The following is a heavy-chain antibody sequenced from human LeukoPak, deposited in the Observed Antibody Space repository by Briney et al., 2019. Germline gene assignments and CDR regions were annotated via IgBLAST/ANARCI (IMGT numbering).Heavy chain of an antibody. CDR3: ARGDLYDILTGYYYYFDY. J-gene: IGHJ4*02. CDR1: GYTFTGYY. CDR2: INPNSGGT. V-gene: IGHV1-2*04. Sequence: ASVKVSCKASGYTFTGYYMHWVRQAPGQGLEWMGWINPNSGGTNYAQKFQGWVTMTRDTSISTAYMELSRLRSDDTAVYYCARGDLYDILTGYYYYFDYWGQGTLVTVSS. D-gene: IGHD3-9*01.